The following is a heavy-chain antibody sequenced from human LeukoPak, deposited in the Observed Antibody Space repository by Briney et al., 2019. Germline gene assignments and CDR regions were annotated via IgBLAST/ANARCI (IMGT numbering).Heavy chain of an antibody. J-gene: IGHJ4*02. CDR3: ARGIYNSVDY. V-gene: IGHV4-34*01. CDR1: GGSFSGYY. Sequence: SETLSLTCAVYGGSFSGYYWSWIRQPPGKGLEWIGEINHSGSTNYNPSLKSRVTISVDTSKNQFSLKLSSVTAADTAVYYCARGIYNSVDYWGQGTRVTVSS. CDR2: INHSGST. D-gene: IGHD6-19*01.